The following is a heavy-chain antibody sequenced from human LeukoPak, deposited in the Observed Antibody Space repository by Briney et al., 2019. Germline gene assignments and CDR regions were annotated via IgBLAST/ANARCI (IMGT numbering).Heavy chain of an antibody. Sequence: ASVKLSCKASGYTLTGNYMDWVRHSPGQGLEWMGWINPNSSGTLYAQKFQGRVTMTRDTSITTAYMELRRLRSDDTAVYYCSRQGTGDELDYWGQGTLVTVSS. CDR3: SRQGTGDELDY. CDR2: INPNSSGT. J-gene: IGHJ4*02. V-gene: IGHV1-2*02. CDR1: GYTLTGNY. D-gene: IGHD7-27*01.